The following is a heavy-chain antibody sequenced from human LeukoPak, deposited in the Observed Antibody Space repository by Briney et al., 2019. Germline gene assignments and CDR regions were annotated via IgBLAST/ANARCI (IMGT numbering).Heavy chain of an antibody. CDR3: ARAPLIDFWSGYSPYDYYMDV. J-gene: IGHJ6*03. D-gene: IGHD3-3*01. CDR1: GGSISSYC. V-gene: IGHV4-59*01. Sequence: PSETLSLTCTVSGGSISSYCWSWIRQPPRKGLEWIGYIYNSESTNYYSSRRIRVTISVDTSKNQFSLKLSSVTAADTAVYYCARAPLIDFWSGYSPYDYYMDVWGKGTTVTVSS. CDR2: IYNSEST.